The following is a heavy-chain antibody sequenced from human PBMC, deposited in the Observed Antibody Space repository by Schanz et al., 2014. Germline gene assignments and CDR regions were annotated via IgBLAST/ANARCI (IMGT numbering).Heavy chain of an antibody. CDR3: ARVRTRIASPSTPSFRDCYYYDFDD. CDR1: GFTFITYT. Sequence: EQLVESGGGLVKPGGSLRLSCEASGFTFITYTMNWVRQAPGKGLEWVSSISGRSSHIYYADSVKGRFSISRDNAKNSLYLQLNSLRADDTAVNYCARVRTRIASPSTPSFRDCYYYDFDDWGQGTMVTVSS. D-gene: IGHD6-13*01. V-gene: IGHV3-21*06. J-gene: IGHJ6*02. CDR2: ISGRSSHI.